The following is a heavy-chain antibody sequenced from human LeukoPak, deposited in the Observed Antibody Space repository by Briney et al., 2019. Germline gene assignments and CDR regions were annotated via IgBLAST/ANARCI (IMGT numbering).Heavy chain of an antibody. V-gene: IGHV3-23*01. CDR1: GFTFSSYA. CDR3: AKIDWSSGF. J-gene: IGHJ4*02. CDR2: IRGSATMT. D-gene: IGHD3-9*01. Sequence: GGSLRLSCAASGFTFSSYAMNWVRQAPGKGLEWVASIRGSATMTYYADSVKGRYTISRDNSNNMMYLQMNSLRAGDTAVYFCAKIDWSSGFWGQGTLVAVSS.